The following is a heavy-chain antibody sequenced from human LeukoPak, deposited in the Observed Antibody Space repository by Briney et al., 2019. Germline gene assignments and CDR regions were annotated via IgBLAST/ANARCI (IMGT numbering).Heavy chain of an antibody. D-gene: IGHD3-22*01. CDR1: GFTFGDYA. CDR2: IRSKAYGGTT. V-gene: IGHV3-49*03. Sequence: GGSLRLSCTASGFTFGDYAMSWFRQAPGKGLEWVGFIRSKAYGGTTEYAASVKGRFTISRDDSKSIAYLQMNSLKTEDTAVYYCTRVAHYYDSSGYYIGDYWGQGTLVTVSS. CDR3: TRVAHYYDSSGYYIGDY. J-gene: IGHJ4*02.